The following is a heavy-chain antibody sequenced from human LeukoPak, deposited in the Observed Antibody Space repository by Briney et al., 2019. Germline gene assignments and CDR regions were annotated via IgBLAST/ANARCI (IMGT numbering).Heavy chain of an antibody. CDR3: AVIIFEPHILVY. J-gene: IGHJ4*02. CDR1: GGTFSSYA. V-gene: IGHV1-69*01. D-gene: IGHD2-15*01. Sequence: GASVKVSCKASGGTFSSYAISWVRQAPGQGLEWMGGIIPIFGTANHAQKFQGRVTITADESTSTAYMELSSLRSEDTAVYYCAVIIFEPHILVYWGQGTLVTVSS. CDR2: IIPIFGTA.